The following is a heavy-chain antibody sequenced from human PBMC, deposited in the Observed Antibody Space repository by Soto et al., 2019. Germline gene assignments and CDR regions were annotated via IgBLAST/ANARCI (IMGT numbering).Heavy chain of an antibody. V-gene: IGHV3-30*18. CDR2: ISYDGSEK. D-gene: IGHD3-16*02. Sequence: QVQLVESGGGVVQPGRSLRLSCAASGFTFRSYGMHWVRQAPGKGLEWVAVISYDGSEKYYGDSVKGRFTIFRDNSKNTLYMQMDSLRAEDTAVYYCAKDGGGIQLWFNYWGQGTLVAVSS. CDR3: AKDGGGIQLWFNY. CDR1: GFTFRSYG. J-gene: IGHJ4*02.